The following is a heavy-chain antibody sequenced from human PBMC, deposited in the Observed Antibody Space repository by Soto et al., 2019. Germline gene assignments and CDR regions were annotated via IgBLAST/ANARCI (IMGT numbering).Heavy chain of an antibody. J-gene: IGHJ5*02. V-gene: IGHV4-59*01. D-gene: IGHD6-19*01. CDR1: GGSISSYS. CDR3: ARAPQWLVHWFDP. Sequence: ETLSLTCTVSGGSISSYSWSWIRQPTGKGLEWIGYIDNSGNTDYNPSLKSRVTISVDRSKNHFSLKLSSVTAADTAVYYCARAPQWLVHWFDPWGQGTLVTVSS. CDR2: IDNSGNT.